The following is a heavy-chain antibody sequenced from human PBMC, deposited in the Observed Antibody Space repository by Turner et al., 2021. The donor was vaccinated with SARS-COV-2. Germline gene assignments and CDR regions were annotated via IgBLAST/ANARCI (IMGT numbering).Heavy chain of an antibody. V-gene: IGHV3-13*04. CDR2: VGTAGDT. D-gene: IGHD3-22*01. CDR3: ARANYGSSGDYCYFDY. Sequence: EVQLVESGGGLVQSGGCLRLTCAASGFTISSYDMHWVRQATVKGLEWVSVVGTAGDTYYPGSVKGRFTISRENAKNSLYLQMNTLRAGDTAVYYCARANYGSSGDYCYFDYWGQGTLVTVSS. J-gene: IGHJ4*02. CDR1: GFTISSYD.